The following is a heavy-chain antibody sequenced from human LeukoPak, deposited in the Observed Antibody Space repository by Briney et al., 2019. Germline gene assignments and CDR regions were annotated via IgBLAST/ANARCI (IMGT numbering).Heavy chain of an antibody. V-gene: IGHV4-4*07. CDR1: GVSMGAYY. CDR2: IYTSGST. J-gene: IGHJ6*02. D-gene: IGHD2-21*01. Sequence: SETLSLTCTVSGVSMGAYYWSWIRQPAGKGLEWIGRIYTSGSTNYNPSLKSRVTMSVDTSKNQFSLKLSSVTAADTAVYYCARVHSDGPPGAMDVWGQGTTVTVSS. CDR3: ARVHSDGPPGAMDV.